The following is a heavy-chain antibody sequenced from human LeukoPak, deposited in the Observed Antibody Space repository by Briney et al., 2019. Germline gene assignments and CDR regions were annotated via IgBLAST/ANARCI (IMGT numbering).Heavy chain of an antibody. CDR1: GFTFNTYG. J-gene: IGHJ4*02. CDR3: AREGTWSYYYDY. D-gene: IGHD1-26*01. Sequence: GGSLRLSCAASGFTFNTYGMSWVRQAPGKGLEWVSVIYSGGSTYYADSVKGRFTISRDNSKNTLYLQMNSLRAEDTAVYYCAREGTWSYYYDYWGQGTLVTVSS. V-gene: IGHV3-66*01. CDR2: IYSGGST.